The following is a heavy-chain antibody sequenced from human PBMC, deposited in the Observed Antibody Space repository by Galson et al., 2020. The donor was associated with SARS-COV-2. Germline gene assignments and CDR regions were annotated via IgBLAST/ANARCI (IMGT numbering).Heavy chain of an antibody. D-gene: IGHD4-17*01. CDR3: AKIARDYESSSDY. Sequence: SLKISCAASGFTFDDYAMHWVRQAPGKGLEWVSGISWNSGSIGYADSVKGRFTISRDNAKNSLYLQMNSLRAEDTALYYCAKIARDYESSSDYWGQGTLVTVSS. V-gene: IGHV3-9*01. J-gene: IGHJ4*02. CDR1: GFTFDDYA. CDR2: ISWNSGSI.